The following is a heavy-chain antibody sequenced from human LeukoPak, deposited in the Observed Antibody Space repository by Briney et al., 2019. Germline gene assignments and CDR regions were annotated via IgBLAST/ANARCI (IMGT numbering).Heavy chain of an antibody. CDR3: ARDRDDSSDYYFSFDY. Sequence: ASVKVSCKGSGYTVTGCYMHWVRQAPGQGLEWMGWINPNSGGTNYEQKFQGRGTMTRDTAISTAYMELRRLRSDDTAVYYCARDRDDSSDYYFSFDYWGQGTLVTVSS. CDR2: INPNSGGT. J-gene: IGHJ4*02. V-gene: IGHV1-2*02. CDR1: GYTVTGCY. D-gene: IGHD3-22*01.